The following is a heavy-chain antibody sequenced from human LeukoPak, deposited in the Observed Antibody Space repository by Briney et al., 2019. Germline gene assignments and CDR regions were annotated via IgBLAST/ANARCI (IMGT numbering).Heavy chain of an antibody. CDR3: AKGSTTAAYYFDY. Sequence: GGSLRLSCAASGFTFNTYAMSWVRQAPGKGLEWVSGISGSGGSTYYADSVKGRFTISRDNSKNTLYMQMNSLRAEDTAVYYCAKGSTTAAYYFDYWGQGTLVTVSS. CDR1: GFTFNTYA. D-gene: IGHD6-25*01. CDR2: ISGSGGST. J-gene: IGHJ4*02. V-gene: IGHV3-23*01.